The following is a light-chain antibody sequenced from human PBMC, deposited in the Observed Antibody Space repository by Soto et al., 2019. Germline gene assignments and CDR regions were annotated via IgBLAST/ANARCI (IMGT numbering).Light chain of an antibody. V-gene: IGKV3-15*01. CDR2: GAS. J-gene: IGKJ2*01. CDR1: QSVSSN. Sequence: EIVMTQSPATLSVSPGERATLSCRASQSVSSNLAWYQHKPGQAPRLLIYGASSRATDIPASFSGSGSGTEFTLTISSLQSEDFAVYYCQQYNNWPPYTFGQGTKLEIK. CDR3: QQYNNWPPYT.